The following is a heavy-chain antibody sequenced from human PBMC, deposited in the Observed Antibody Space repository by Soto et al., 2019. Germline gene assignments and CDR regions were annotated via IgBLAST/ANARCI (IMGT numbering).Heavy chain of an antibody. CDR3: ARHKGDYGGYYYYGMDG. J-gene: IGHJ6*02. Sequence: PSDTLSLTCTVSGGSISSSSYYWGWIRQPPGKGLEWIGSIYYSGSTYYNPSLKSRVTISVDTSKNQFSLKLSSVTAADTAVYYCARHKGDYGGYYYYGMDGWGQGTTVTVS. CDR2: IYYSGST. D-gene: IGHD4-17*01. CDR1: GGSISSSSYY. V-gene: IGHV4-39*01.